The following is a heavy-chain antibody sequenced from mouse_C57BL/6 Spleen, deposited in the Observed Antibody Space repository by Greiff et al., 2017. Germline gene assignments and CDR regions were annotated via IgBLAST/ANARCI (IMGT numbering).Heavy chain of an antibody. J-gene: IGHJ1*03. D-gene: IGHD6-1*01. Sequence: EVMLVESGEGLVQPGGSLKLSCAASGFTFSSYAMSWVRQPPEKRLEWVAYISSGGYYIYYADTVKGRFTISRDNARNTLYLQMSSLKSEDTAMYYCTRDRSAWYFDVWGTGTTVTVSS. V-gene: IGHV5-9-1*02. CDR1: GFTFSSYA. CDR2: ISSGGYYI. CDR3: TRDRSAWYFDV.